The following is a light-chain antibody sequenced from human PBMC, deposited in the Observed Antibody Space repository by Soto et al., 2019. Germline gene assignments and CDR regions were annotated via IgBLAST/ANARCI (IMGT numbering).Light chain of an antibody. CDR3: QQYNGYPLT. CDR2: DVS. CDR1: QTLRTW. Sequence: DIQMTQSPSTLSASAGDRVTITCRASQTLRTWLAWYQQKPGKAPKLLIYDVSILQSGVPSRFSGSGSGTEFTLTISSLQPDDFATYYCQQYNGYPLTFGGGTKVEFK. J-gene: IGKJ4*01. V-gene: IGKV1-5*01.